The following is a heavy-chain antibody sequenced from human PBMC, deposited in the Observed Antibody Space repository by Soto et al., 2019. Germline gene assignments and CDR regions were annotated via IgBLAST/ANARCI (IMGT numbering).Heavy chain of an antibody. CDR2: IMAYNNNP. D-gene: IGHD1-26*01. V-gene: IGHV1-18*01. CDR1: GYTFSNYG. J-gene: IGHJ4*02. CDR3: ARGGMGKSYWTLDS. Sequence: ASVKVSCMASGYTFSNYGVNWVRQAPGQGLEWLGYIMAYNNNPHYAQKFVGRVTMTADTSTSTAFLELRSLTSDDTAVYYCARGGMGKSYWTLDSWGQGTQVTVSS.